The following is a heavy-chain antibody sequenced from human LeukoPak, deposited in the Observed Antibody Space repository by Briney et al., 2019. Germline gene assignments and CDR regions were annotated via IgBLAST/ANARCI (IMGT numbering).Heavy chain of an antibody. CDR3: ATGGPDYYDSSGYYYGY. CDR1: GYTFTSYG. J-gene: IGHJ4*02. Sequence: GASVKVSRKASGYTFTSYGISWVRQAPGQGLEWMGWISAYNGNTNYAQKLQGRVTMTTDTSTSTAYMELRSLRSDDTAVYYCATGGPDYYDSSGYYYGYWGQGTLVTVSS. D-gene: IGHD3-22*01. V-gene: IGHV1-18*01. CDR2: ISAYNGNT.